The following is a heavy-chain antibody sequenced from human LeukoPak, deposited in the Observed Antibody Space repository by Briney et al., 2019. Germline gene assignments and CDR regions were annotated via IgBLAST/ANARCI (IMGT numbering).Heavy chain of an antibody. CDR3: ARVYSSSWTGYYFDY. V-gene: IGHV3-48*03. Sequence: PGGSLRLSCAASGFTFSSYEMNRVRQAPGKGLEWVSYISSSGSTIYYADSVKGRFTISRDNAKNSLYLQMNSLRAEDTAVYYCARVYSSSWTGYYFDYWGQGTLVTVSS. D-gene: IGHD6-13*01. CDR2: ISSSGSTI. CDR1: GFTFSSYE. J-gene: IGHJ4*02.